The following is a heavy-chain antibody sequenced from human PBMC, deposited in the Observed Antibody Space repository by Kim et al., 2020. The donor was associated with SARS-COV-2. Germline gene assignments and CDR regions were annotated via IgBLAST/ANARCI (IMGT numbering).Heavy chain of an antibody. CDR2: ISWNSGSI. V-gene: IGHV3-9*01. D-gene: IGHD3-10*01. Sequence: GGSLRLSCAASGFTFDDYAMHWVRQAPGKGLEWVSGISWNSGSIGYADSVKGRFTISRDNAKNSLYLQMNSLRAEDTALYYCAKDIASDWFGELPLSPLDYYYYGMDVWGQGTTVTVSS. CDR3: AKDIASDWFGELPLSPLDYYYYGMDV. CDR1: GFTFDDYA. J-gene: IGHJ6*02.